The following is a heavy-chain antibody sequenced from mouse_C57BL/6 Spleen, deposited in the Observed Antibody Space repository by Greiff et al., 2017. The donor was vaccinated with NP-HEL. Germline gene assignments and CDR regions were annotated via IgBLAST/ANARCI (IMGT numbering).Heavy chain of an antibody. CDR2: IYPGSGNT. D-gene: IGHD2-2*01. CDR1: GYTFTDYY. Sequence: VQLQQSGAELVRPGASVKLSCKASGYTFTDYYINWVKQRPGQGLEWIARIYPGSGNTYYNEKFKGKATLTAEKSSSTAYMQLSSLTSEDSAVYFCARDYGYDDYFDYWGQGTTLTVSS. CDR3: ARDYGYDDYFDY. V-gene: IGHV1-76*01. J-gene: IGHJ2*01.